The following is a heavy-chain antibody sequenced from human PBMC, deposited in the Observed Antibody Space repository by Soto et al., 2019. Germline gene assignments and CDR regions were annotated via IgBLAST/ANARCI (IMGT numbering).Heavy chain of an antibody. V-gene: IGHV1-69*13. CDR2: IIPIFGTA. D-gene: IGHD4-17*01. CDR3: ARPRWGMTTVNVRVNYYYYYGMDV. J-gene: IGHJ6*02. CDR1: VGTFSSYA. Sequence: SVKVSCKASVGTFSSYAISWVRQAPGQGLEWMGGIIPIFGTANYAQKFQGRVTITADESTSTAYMELSSLRSEDTAVYYCARPRWGMTTVNVRVNYYYYYGMDVWGQGTTVTVSS.